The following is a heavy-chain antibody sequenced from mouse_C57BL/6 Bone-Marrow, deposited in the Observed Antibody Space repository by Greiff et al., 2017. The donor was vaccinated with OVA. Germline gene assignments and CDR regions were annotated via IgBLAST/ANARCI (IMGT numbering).Heavy chain of an antibody. CDR1: GYAFTNYL. D-gene: IGHD1-1*01. Sequence: QVQLQQSGAELVRPGTSVKVYCKASGYAFTNYLIERVKQRPGQGLEWIGVINSGSGGTNYNEKFKGKATLTADESSSTAYMQLSSLTSEESAVYFCARRYYGSSGGVDYWGQGTTLTVSS. CDR2: INSGSGGT. J-gene: IGHJ2*01. CDR3: ARRYYGSSGGVDY. V-gene: IGHV1-54*01.